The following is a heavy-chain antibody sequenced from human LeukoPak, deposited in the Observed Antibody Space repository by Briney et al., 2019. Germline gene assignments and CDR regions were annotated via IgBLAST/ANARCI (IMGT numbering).Heavy chain of an antibody. D-gene: IGHD6-13*01. Sequence: ASVKVSCKASGYTFTSYYMHWVRQAPRQGLEWMGIINPSGGSTSYAQKFQGRVTMTRDTSTSTVYMELSSLRSEDTAVYYCARAGYSSSWYGNRFDYWGQGTLVTVSS. CDR3: ARAGYSSSWYGNRFDY. CDR1: GYTFTSYY. J-gene: IGHJ4*02. V-gene: IGHV1-46*01. CDR2: INPSGGST.